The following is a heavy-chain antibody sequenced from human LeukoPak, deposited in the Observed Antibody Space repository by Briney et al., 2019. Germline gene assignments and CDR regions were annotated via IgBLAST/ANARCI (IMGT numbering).Heavy chain of an antibody. CDR1: GYAFTVYY. CDR2: INPTSGDT. V-gene: IGHV1-2*02. CDR3: ARGDGDGPARRAFDI. D-gene: IGHD7-27*01. J-gene: IGHJ3*02. Sequence: ASVTVSCKASGYAFTVYYMHWVRQAPGQGLEWMGWINPTSGDTNYVQKFQGRVIMTRDTSISTAYMELSRVTSDDTAVYYCARGDGDGPARRAFDIWGQGTMVTVSS.